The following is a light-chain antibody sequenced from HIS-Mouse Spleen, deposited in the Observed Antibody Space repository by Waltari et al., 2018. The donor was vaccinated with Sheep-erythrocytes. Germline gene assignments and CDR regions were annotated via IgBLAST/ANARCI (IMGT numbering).Light chain of an antibody. CDR3: AAWDDSLNGWV. J-gene: IGLJ3*02. Sequence: SYELTQPPSVSVSPGQTASITCSGDKLGDKYACWYQQKPGQSPVLVIYQDSKRPAGIPGRFSGSNSGNTATLTISGTQAMYEADYYCAAWDDSLNGWVFGGGTKLTVL. CDR2: QDS. CDR1: KLGDKY. V-gene: IGLV3-1*01.